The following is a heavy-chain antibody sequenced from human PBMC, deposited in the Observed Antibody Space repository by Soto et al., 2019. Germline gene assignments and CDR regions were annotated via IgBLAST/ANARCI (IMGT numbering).Heavy chain of an antibody. V-gene: IGHV5-51*01. Sequence: GESLKISCKGSGYSFTSYWIGWVRQMPGKSLEWMGTIYPDDSDTRYSPSFQGQGTISADKSIQTAYLQWGSLKASDSALYFCARGKSSSPREDLDVWRHGTPVTVS. J-gene: IGHJ6*02. CDR2: IYPDDSDT. CDR3: ARGKSSSPREDLDV. D-gene: IGHD2-15*01. CDR1: GYSFTSYW.